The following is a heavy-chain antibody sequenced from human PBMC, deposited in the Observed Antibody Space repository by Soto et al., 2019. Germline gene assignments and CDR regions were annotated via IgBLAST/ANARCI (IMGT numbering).Heavy chain of an antibody. CDR2: INPSGGTT. V-gene: IGHV1-46*03. D-gene: IGHD1-26*01. CDR3: AREPHSGSLGADY. CDR1: GYTFTNYY. Sequence: QVQLVQSGAEVKKPGASVKVACKASGYTFTNYYMHWVRQAPGQGLEWMGLINPSGGTTSYAQKLQDRVTMTKDTNTRTVYMKQSSLRSEDTAVYYCAREPHSGSLGADYWGQGYRVTVSS. J-gene: IGHJ4*02.